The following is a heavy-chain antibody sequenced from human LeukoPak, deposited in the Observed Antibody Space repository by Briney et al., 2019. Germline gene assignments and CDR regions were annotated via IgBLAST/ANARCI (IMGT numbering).Heavy chain of an antibody. J-gene: IGHJ4*02. CDR3: ARVGRGNY. CDR2: INPSGGST. V-gene: IGHV1-46*01. CDR1: GYTFTSYY. D-gene: IGHD6-13*01. Sequence: ASVKVSCKASGYTFTSYYMHWVRQAPGQGLEWMGIINPSGGSTSYAQKFQGRVTITADESTSTAYMELSSLRSEDTAVYYCARVGRGNYWGQGTLVTVSS.